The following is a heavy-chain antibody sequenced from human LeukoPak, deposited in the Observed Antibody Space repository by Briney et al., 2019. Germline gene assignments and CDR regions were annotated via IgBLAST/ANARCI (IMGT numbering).Heavy chain of an antibody. Sequence: PGGSLRLSCAASGFTVSSNYMSWVRQAPGKGLEWVAVISYDGSNKYYADSVKGRFTISRDNSKNTLYLQMNSLRAEDTAVYYCAKDHREIAVAGSSSFQHWGQGTLVTVSS. CDR2: ISYDGSNK. J-gene: IGHJ1*01. V-gene: IGHV3-30*18. CDR1: GFTVSSNY. CDR3: AKDHREIAVAGSSSFQH. D-gene: IGHD6-19*01.